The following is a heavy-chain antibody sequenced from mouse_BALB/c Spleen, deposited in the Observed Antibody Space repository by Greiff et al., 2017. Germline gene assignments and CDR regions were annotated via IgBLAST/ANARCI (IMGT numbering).Heavy chain of an antibody. CDR3: ATYGYDGAFAY. CDR2: ISSGGST. J-gene: IGHJ3*01. Sequence: EVQRVESGGGLVKPGGSLKLSCAASGFTFSSYAMSWVRQTPEKRLEWVASISSGGSTYYPDSVKGRFTISRDNARNILYLQMSSLRSEDTAMYYCATYGYDGAFAYWGQGTLVTVSA. V-gene: IGHV5-6-5*01. D-gene: IGHD2-2*01. CDR1: GFTFSSYA.